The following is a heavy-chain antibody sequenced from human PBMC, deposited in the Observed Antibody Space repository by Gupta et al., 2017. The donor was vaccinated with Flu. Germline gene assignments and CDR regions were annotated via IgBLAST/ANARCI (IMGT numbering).Heavy chain of an antibody. D-gene: IGHD3-22*01. J-gene: IGHJ4*02. Sequence: QLQLVESGGGVVQPGRSLRLSCAASGFTFSSYCMHWVRQAPGKGLEWVAVISYDGSNKYFADSVKGRFTISRDNSKNTLYLQMNSLRAEDTAVYYCAKDPMGGITMIVVVTYFDYWGQGTLVTVSS. CDR2: ISYDGSNK. V-gene: IGHV3-30*18. CDR1: GFTFSSYC. CDR3: AKDPMGGITMIVVVTYFDY.